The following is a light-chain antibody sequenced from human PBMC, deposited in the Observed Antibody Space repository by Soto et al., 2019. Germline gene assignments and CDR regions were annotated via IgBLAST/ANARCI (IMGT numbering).Light chain of an antibody. V-gene: IGKV3-15*01. CDR2: GAS. CDR3: QQNNKWPPVT. CDR1: QTISND. Sequence: EVVMTQSPATVSVSPGEGVTLSCRASQTISNDLALYPQKTGKAPRLLIYGASNRATGVPARFSGGGSGTEFTLTISSLQSEDFAFYYSQQNNKWPPVTFGGGNKGEIK. J-gene: IGKJ4*01.